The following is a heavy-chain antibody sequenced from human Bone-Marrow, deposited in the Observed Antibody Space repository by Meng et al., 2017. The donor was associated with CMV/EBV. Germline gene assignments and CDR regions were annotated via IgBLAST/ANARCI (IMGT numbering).Heavy chain of an antibody. CDR3: AKVSYYYGMDV. Sequence: SPKISCAASGFTFDDYAMHWVRQAPGKGLEWVSGISWNSGSIGYADSVKGRFTISRDNAKNSLYLQMNSLRAEDTALYYCAKVSYYYGMDVWGQGTTVTVSS. V-gene: IGHV3-9*01. J-gene: IGHJ6*02. CDR2: ISWNSGSI. CDR1: GFTFDDYA.